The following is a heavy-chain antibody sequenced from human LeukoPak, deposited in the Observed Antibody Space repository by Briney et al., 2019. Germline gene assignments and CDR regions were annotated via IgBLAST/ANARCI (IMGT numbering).Heavy chain of an antibody. CDR2: IKQDGSEK. D-gene: IGHD3-22*01. V-gene: IGHV3-7*01. CDR3: ARDTDDSSGLSY. CDR1: GFTFSSYA. Sequence: GGSLRLSCAASGFTFSSYAMHWVRQAPGKVLEWVANIKQDGSEKYYVDSVKGRFTISRDNAKNSLYLQMNSLRAEDTAVYYCARDTDDSSGLSYWGQGTLVTVSS. J-gene: IGHJ4*02.